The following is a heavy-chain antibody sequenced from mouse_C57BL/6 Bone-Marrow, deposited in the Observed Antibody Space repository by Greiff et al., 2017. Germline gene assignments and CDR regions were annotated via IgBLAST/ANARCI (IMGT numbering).Heavy chain of an antibody. J-gene: IGHJ2*01. CDR2: IYPRSGNT. CDR1: GYTFTSYG. Sequence: VKLVESGAELARPGASVKLSCKASGYTFTSYGISWVKQSTGQGLEWIGEIYPRSGNTYYNEKFKGKATLTADKSSSTAYIELRSLTSENSAVYFCSRDYGSLYWGQGTTLTVSS. CDR3: SRDYGSLY. D-gene: IGHD1-1*01. V-gene: IGHV1-81*01.